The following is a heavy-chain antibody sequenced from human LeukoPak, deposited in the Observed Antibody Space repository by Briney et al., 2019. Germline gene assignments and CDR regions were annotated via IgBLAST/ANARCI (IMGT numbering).Heavy chain of an antibody. V-gene: IGHV3-48*02. CDR2: ITSSSTNI. D-gene: IGHD6-19*01. CDR1: GFTFSTYN. J-gene: IGHJ5*02. Sequence: GGSLRLSCAASGFTFSTYNMNWVRQAPGKGLEWVSHITSSSTNIYYADSVKGRFTISRDNAKNLLHLHMNTLRDEDTAVYYCARDPGYSSGWGYFDPWGQGTLVTVSS. CDR3: ARDPGYSSGWGYFDP.